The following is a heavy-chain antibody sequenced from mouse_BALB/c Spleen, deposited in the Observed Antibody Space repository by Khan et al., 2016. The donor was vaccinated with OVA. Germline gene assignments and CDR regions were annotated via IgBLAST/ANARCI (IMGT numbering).Heavy chain of an antibody. D-gene: IGHD2-14*01. V-gene: IGHV9-3-1*01. CDR3: ARVGYNGTMDS. CDR1: GYTFRNNG. CDR2: INTYTGEP. J-gene: IGHJ4*01. Sequence: QIQLVQSGPELKKPGETVKISCKASGYTFRNNGMNWVKQAPGKGLKWMGWINTYTGEPTYADDFKGRFAFSLETSANIAYLQINNLKNEDTATYFCARVGYNGTMDSWGQGTSVTVSS.